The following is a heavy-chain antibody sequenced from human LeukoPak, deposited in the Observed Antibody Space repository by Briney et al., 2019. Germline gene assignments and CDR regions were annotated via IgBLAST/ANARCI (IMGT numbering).Heavy chain of an antibody. CDR2: ISAYNGNT. D-gene: IGHD2-15*01. CDR1: GYTFTSYG. Sequence: ASVKVSCKASGYTFTSYGISWVRQAPGQGLEWMGWISAYNGNTNYAQKLQGRVTMTTDTSTSTAYMELRSLRSDDTAVYYCARDGGYCSGGSCYDAYSDYWGQGTLVTVSS. J-gene: IGHJ4*02. V-gene: IGHV1-18*01. CDR3: ARDGGYCSGGSCYDAYSDY.